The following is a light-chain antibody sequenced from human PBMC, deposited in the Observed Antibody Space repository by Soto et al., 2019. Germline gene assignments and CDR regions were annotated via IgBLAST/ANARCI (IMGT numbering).Light chain of an antibody. V-gene: IGKV1-39*01. CDR1: QSISSY. J-gene: IGKJ2*01. CDR2: AAS. Sequence: DIQMTQAPSSLSASVGDRVTITCRASQSISSYLNWYQQKPGKAPKLLIYAASSLQSGVPSRFSGSGSGTDFTLTISSLQPEDFATYYCQQRRYTFGQGTKLEIK. CDR3: QQRRYT.